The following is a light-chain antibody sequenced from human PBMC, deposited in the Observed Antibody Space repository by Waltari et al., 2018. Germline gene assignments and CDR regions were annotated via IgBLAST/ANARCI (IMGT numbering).Light chain of an antibody. J-gene: IGLJ2*01. CDR2: EVS. CDR1: SSDVGGYNY. CDR3: SSYTSSSTVV. Sequence: QSALTQPASVSGSPGQSITISCTGTSSDVGGYNYVSWYHQHPGKAPKLMIYEVSNRPSGVSNRFSCSTSGNTASLTISGLQAEDEADYYCSSYTSSSTVVFGGGTKLTVL. V-gene: IGLV2-14*01.